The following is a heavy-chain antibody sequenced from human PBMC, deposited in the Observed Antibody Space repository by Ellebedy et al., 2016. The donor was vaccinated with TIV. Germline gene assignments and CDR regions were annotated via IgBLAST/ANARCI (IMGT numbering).Heavy chain of an antibody. J-gene: IGHJ4*02. D-gene: IGHD4-23*01. CDR2: IIPILGKA. CDR1: GGTFSSYG. CDR3: ARVGNYYGGNPSYYVDY. V-gene: IGHV1-69*10. Sequence: AASVKVSCKASGGTFSSYGISWVRQAPGQGLEWMGGIIPILGKANYAQKFQGRVTITADESTSTAYMELSSLRSEDTAVYYCARVGNYYGGNPSYYVDYWGQGTLVTVSS.